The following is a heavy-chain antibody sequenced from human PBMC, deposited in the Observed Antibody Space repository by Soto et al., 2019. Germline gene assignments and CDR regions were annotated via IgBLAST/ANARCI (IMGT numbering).Heavy chain of an antibody. CDR2: ISSSGSTI. CDR1: GFTFSDYY. CDR3: ARTPYSGSYYDLDY. V-gene: IGHV3-11*01. D-gene: IGHD1-26*01. J-gene: IGHJ4*02. Sequence: GVLRLSCAASGFTFSDYYMSWIRQAPGKGLEWVSYISSSGSTIYYADSVKGRFTISRDNAKNSLYLQMNSLRAEDTAVYYCARTPYSGSYYDLDYWGQGTLVTVSS.